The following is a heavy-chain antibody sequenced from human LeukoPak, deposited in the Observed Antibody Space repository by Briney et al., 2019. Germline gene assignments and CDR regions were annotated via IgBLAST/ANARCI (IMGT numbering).Heavy chain of an antibody. V-gene: IGHV4-39*07. CDR1: GGSISSSSYY. J-gene: IGHJ5*02. CDR3: VGVERYDILIGRFDP. CDR2: IYYSGST. Sequence: SETLSLTCTVSGGSISSSSYYWGWIRQPPGKGLEWIGSIYYSGSTYYNPSLKSRVTISVDTSKNQFSLKLSSVTAADTAVYYCVGVERYDILIGRFDPWGQGTLVTVSS. D-gene: IGHD3-9*01.